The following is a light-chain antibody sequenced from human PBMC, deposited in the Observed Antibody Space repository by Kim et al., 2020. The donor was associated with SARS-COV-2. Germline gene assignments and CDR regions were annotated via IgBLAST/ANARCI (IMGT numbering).Light chain of an antibody. J-gene: IGLJ2*01. CDR3: NSRDSSGNHLV. CDR1: SLRSYY. CDR2: GKN. V-gene: IGLV3-19*01. Sequence: SSELTQDPAVDVALGQTVRITCQGDSLRSYYASWYQQKPGQAPVLVIYGKNNRPSGIPDRFSGSSSGNTASLTITGAQAEDEADYYCNSRDSSGNHLVFGGGTQLTVL.